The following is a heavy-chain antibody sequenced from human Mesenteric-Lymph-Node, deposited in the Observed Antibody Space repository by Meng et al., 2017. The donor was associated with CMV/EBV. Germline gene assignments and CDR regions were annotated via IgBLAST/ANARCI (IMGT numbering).Heavy chain of an antibody. CDR3: ARTGVTYCSSTSCYPDY. Sequence: GESLKISCKGSGYSFTSYWIGWVRQMPGKGLEWMGIIYPGDSDTRYSPSFQGQVTISADKSISTAYLQWSSLKASDTAMYYCARTGVTYCSSTSCYPDYWGQGTLVTVSS. J-gene: IGHJ4*02. CDR1: GYSFTSYW. D-gene: IGHD2-2*01. V-gene: IGHV5-51*01. CDR2: IYPGDSDT.